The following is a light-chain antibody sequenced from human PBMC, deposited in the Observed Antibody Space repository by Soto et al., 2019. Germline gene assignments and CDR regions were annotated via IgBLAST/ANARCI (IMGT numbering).Light chain of an antibody. CDR2: EGS. V-gene: IGLV2-23*01. J-gene: IGLJ1*01. CDR3: CSYAGSAYV. CDR1: SIDVGSYNL. Sequence: QSALTQPASVSGSPGQSITISCTGTSIDVGSYNLVSWYQQHPGKAPKLMIYEGSKRPSGVSNRFSGSKSGNTASLTISGLQAEDEADYSCCSYAGSAYVFGTGTKVTDL.